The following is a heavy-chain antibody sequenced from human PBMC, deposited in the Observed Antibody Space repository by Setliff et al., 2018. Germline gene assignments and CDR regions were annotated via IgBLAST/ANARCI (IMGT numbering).Heavy chain of an antibody. D-gene: IGHD3-10*01. CDR2: IYYRGDT. Sequence: SETLSLTCTVSGASLNSGTYYWGWIRQPPGKGLEWIGRIYYRGDTYYNASLKGRLTISVGMAQNQFSLRLTSVTAADTAVYYCARHFGWRFDPWGQGALVTVSS. CDR1: GASLNSGTYY. V-gene: IGHV4-39*01. CDR3: ARHFGWRFDP. J-gene: IGHJ5*02.